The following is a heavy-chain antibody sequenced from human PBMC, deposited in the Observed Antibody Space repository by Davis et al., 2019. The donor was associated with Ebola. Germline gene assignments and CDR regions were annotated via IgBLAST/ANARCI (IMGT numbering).Heavy chain of an antibody. Sequence: PGGSLRLSCAASGFTFSSYGMHWVRQAPGKGLEWVAVISYDGSNKYYADSVKGRFTISRDNSKNTLYLQMNSLRAEDTAVYYCARDRPPMVATEYWYFDLWGRGTLVTVSS. V-gene: IGHV3-30*03. CDR3: ARDRPPMVATEYWYFDL. CDR1: GFTFSSYG. CDR2: ISYDGSNK. J-gene: IGHJ2*01. D-gene: IGHD5-12*01.